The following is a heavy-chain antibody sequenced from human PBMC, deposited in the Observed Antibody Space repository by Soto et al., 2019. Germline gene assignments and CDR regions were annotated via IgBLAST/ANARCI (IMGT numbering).Heavy chain of an antibody. Sequence: SVKVSCKASGDAFKSYAIHWVRQAPGQGLEYMGRIIPSYDRTEYAQKFQGRLTVTADIYTSTVYMELSSLRSEDTAVYYCARDPTNDYGDDTFDYWGQGTKVTVSS. CDR3: ARDPTNDYGDDTFDY. J-gene: IGHJ4*02. CDR1: GDAFKSYA. D-gene: IGHD4-17*01. CDR2: IIPSYDRT. V-gene: IGHV1-69*06.